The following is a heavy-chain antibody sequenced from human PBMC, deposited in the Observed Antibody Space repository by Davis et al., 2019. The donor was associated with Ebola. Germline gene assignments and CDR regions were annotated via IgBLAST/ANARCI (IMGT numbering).Heavy chain of an antibody. CDR1: GDSIISSKW. D-gene: IGHD4-23*01. CDR3: ARHMTTVVSWYFDL. CDR2: IYHTGPT. J-gene: IGHJ2*01. V-gene: IGHV4-4*02. Sequence: MPSETLSLTCGVSGDSIISSKWWSWLRQPPGKGLAWIGEIYHTGPTNYNPSLKSRVTISIDKSKNQFSLTLTSLTAADTAVYYCARHMTTVVSWYFDLWGRGTLVTVSS.